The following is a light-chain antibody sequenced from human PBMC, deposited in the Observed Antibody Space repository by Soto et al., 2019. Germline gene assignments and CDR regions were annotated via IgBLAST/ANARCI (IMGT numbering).Light chain of an antibody. J-gene: IGLJ3*02. CDR3: ATWDDSLNGWV. CDR1: SSNIGSHT. CDR2: SNN. Sequence: QSVLTQPPSVSGTPGQRVTISCSGSSSNIGSHTVNWYQQLPGTAPKLLIYSNNQRPSGVPDRFSGSKSGTSASLAISGLQSEDEADYYCATWDDSLNGWVFGGGTKLTVL. V-gene: IGLV1-44*01.